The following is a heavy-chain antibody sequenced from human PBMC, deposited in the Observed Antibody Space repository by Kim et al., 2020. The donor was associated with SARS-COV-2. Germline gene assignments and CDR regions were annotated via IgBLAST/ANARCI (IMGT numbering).Heavy chain of an antibody. D-gene: IGHD2-15*01. CDR3: TTAVVAATGDY. CDR2: T. J-gene: IGHJ4*02. Sequence: TDYAAPVKGRFTISRDDSKNTLYLQMNSLKTEDTAVYYCTTAVVAATGDYWGQGTLVTVSS. V-gene: IGHV3-15*01.